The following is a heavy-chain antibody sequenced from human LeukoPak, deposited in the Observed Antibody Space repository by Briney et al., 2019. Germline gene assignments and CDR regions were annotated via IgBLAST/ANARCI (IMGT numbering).Heavy chain of an antibody. CDR3: ARRYDFWSGYPTAFDY. Sequence: SVKVSCKASGSTFTGYYIHWVRQAPGQGLEWMGFINPNTGGTSYAQKFQARVTMTRDTSISTAYMELSGLRSDDTAVYCCARRYDFWSGYPTAFDYWGQGTLVTVSS. J-gene: IGHJ4*02. CDR2: INPNTGGT. D-gene: IGHD3-3*01. V-gene: IGHV1-2*02. CDR1: GSTFTGYY.